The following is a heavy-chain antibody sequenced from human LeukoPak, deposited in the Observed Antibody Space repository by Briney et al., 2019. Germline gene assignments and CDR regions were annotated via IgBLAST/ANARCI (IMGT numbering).Heavy chain of an antibody. CDR1: GYTFTSYY. D-gene: IGHD3-22*01. V-gene: IGHV1-46*01. J-gene: IGHJ4*02. CDR2: INPSGGST. CDR3: ASSDSSGYLLLS. Sequence: ASVKVSCKASGYTFTSYYMHWVRQAPGQGLEWMGIINPSGGSTRYAEKFQGRVTMTRDTSTSTVYMELSRLRSDDTAMYYCASSDSSGYLLLSWGQGTLVTVSS.